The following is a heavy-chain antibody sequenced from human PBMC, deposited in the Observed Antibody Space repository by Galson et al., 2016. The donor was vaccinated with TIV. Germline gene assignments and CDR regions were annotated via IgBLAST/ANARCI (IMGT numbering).Heavy chain of an antibody. Sequence: SVKVSCKASGGTFSSDAISWVRQAPGQGLEWMGGIIPLFGTANYAQKFQGRVTVTADESTSTVYLDLSSLRAEDSAMYYCAKVKIGGGNNMVFDSWGQGTLVTVSS. V-gene: IGHV1-69*13. D-gene: IGHD2-15*01. J-gene: IGHJ5*01. CDR1: GGTFSSDA. CDR3: AKVKIGGGNNMVFDS. CDR2: IIPLFGTA.